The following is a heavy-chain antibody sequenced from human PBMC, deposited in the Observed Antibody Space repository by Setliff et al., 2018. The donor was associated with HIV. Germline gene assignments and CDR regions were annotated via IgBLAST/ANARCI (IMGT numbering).Heavy chain of an antibody. Sequence: GGSLRLSCAASGFTFSSYAMSWVRQAPGKGLEWVAFIRYTGSNKYYADSVKGRFTISRDNSKNTLYLQMNSLRAEDTAVYYCAKDHATSSWFTALLDYWGQGALVTVSS. CDR2: IRYTGSNK. V-gene: IGHV3-30*02. D-gene: IGHD6-13*01. CDR3: AKDHATSSWFTALLDY. CDR1: GFTFSSYA. J-gene: IGHJ4*02.